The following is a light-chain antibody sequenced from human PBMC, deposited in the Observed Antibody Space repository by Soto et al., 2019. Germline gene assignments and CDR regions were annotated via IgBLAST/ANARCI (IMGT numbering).Light chain of an antibody. Sequence: EIVLTQSPGTLSLSPGERATLSCRASQSVSSSYLAWYQQKPGQAPRLLIYGASSRATGIPDRFSGSGSGTDFALTISSREPEDFAVYYCQQYGSSPRYTVGQGTKLQIK. CDR2: GAS. V-gene: IGKV3-20*01. CDR1: QSVSSSY. J-gene: IGKJ2*01. CDR3: QQYGSSPRYT.